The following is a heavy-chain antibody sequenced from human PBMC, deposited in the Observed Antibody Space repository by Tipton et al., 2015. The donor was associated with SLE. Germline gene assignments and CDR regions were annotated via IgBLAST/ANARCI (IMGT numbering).Heavy chain of an antibody. CDR2: IHYRGGT. CDR1: GGSISGYY. Sequence: LRLSCTVSGGSISGYYWSWVRQPPGQGLEWIGYIHYRGGTNYNPSLKSRVTISLDTSENQFSLKLSSVTAADTAVYYCARDRYCGAGSCFDWYFDLWGRGTLVTVSP. V-gene: IGHV4-59*01. D-gene: IGHD2-15*01. J-gene: IGHJ2*01. CDR3: ARDRYCGAGSCFDWYFDL.